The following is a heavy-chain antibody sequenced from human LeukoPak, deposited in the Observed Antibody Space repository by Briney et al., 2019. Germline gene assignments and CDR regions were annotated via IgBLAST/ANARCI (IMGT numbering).Heavy chain of an antibody. D-gene: IGHD3-3*01. J-gene: IGHJ5*02. V-gene: IGHV3-7*01. Sequence: GGSLRLSCAASGFTFSSYWMSRVRQAPGKGLEWVANIKQDGSEKYYVDSVKGRFTISRDNAKNSLYLQMNSLRAEDTAVYYCARDPYYDFWSGYYHWGQGTLVTVSS. CDR1: GFTFSSYW. CDR2: IKQDGSEK. CDR3: ARDPYYDFWSGYYH.